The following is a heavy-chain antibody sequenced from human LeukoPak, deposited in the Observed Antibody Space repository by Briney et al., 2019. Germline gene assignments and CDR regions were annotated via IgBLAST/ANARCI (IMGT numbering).Heavy chain of an antibody. D-gene: IGHD5-24*01. J-gene: IGHJ4*02. CDR1: GYTFTGHY. CDR2: INPNSGGT. V-gene: IGHV1-2*02. CDR3: ARTHSRRDGYNLGY. Sequence: ASVKVSCKASGYTFTGHYMHWVRQAPGQGLEWMGWINPNSGGTNYAQKFQGRVTMTRDTSISTAYMELSRLRSDDTAVYYCARTHSRRDGYNLGYWGQGTLVTVSS.